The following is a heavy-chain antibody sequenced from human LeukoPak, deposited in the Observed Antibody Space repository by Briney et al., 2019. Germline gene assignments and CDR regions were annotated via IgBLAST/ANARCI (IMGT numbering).Heavy chain of an antibody. D-gene: IGHD1-1*01. CDR3: VTEVGTYYYGMDV. CDR2: ISYDGGNK. Sequence: GGSLRLSCAASGFTFSSYDMHWVRQAPGKGLEWVAVISYDGGNKYYSDSVKGRFTISRDNSKNTLYLQMSSLRAEDTAVYYCVTEVGTYYYGMDVWGQGTTVTVSS. J-gene: IGHJ6*02. V-gene: IGHV3-30*03. CDR1: GFTFSSYD.